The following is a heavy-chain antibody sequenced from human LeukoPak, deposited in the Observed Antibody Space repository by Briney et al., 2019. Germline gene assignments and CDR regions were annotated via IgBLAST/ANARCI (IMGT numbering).Heavy chain of an antibody. Sequence: PGGSLRLSCEASGFSFGGFALSWVRQAPGKGPEWVAIISGSGGSKFYADSVRGRFIISRDNANNTLYLEMNSLRAEDTAVYYCAKYSLGYGSVYLDYWGQGTRVTVSS. CDR2: ISGSGGSK. V-gene: IGHV3-23*01. CDR3: AKYSLGYGSVYLDY. CDR1: GFSFGGFA. J-gene: IGHJ4*02. D-gene: IGHD2-15*01.